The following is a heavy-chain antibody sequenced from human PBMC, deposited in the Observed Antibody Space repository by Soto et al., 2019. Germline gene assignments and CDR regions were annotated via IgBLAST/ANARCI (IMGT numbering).Heavy chain of an antibody. D-gene: IGHD4-17*01. CDR2: IKSKTDGETT. Sequence: EVQLVESGGGLVKPGGSLRLSCAASGFTFSNAWMSWVRQAPGKGLEWVGRIKSKTDGETTDYAAPVKGRFTISRDDSKNTLYLQMNSLKTEDTAVYYCTTENGDYAFDIWGQGTMVTVSS. CDR3: TTENGDYAFDI. V-gene: IGHV3-15*01. CDR1: GFTFSNAW. J-gene: IGHJ3*02.